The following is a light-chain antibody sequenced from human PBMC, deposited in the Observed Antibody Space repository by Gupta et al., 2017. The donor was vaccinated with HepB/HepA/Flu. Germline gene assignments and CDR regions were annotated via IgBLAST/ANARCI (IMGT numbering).Light chain of an antibody. CDR1: NSDVGRYNY. CDR2: DVT. V-gene: IGLV2-11*01. CDR3: SSYAGDYLFV. Sequence: QSALTQPRSVSGSPGQSLTISCTGTNSDVGRYNYVSWYQQHPDKAPKLMIYDVTKRPSGVPDRFSGSKSGNTASLTISGLQAEDEADYYCSSYAGDYLFVFGTGTKVSVL. J-gene: IGLJ1*01.